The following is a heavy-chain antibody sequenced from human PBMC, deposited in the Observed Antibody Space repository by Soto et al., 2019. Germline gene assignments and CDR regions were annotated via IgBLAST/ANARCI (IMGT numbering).Heavy chain of an antibody. Sequence: GASVKVSCKASGYTFTSYDINWVRQATGQGLEWMGWMNPNSGNTGYAQKFQGRVTMTRNTSISTAYMELSSLRSEDTAVYYCARHQWAYYYYGMDVWGQGTTVTVSS. D-gene: IGHD1-26*01. V-gene: IGHV1-8*01. CDR1: GYTFTSYD. CDR3: ARHQWAYYYYGMDV. CDR2: MNPNSGNT. J-gene: IGHJ6*02.